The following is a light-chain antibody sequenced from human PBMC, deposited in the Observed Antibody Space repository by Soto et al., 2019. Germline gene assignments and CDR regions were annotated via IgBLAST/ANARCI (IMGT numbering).Light chain of an antibody. CDR2: NVT. V-gene: IGLV2-18*02. CDR3: SSFTSSNTYV. Sequence: QSALTQPPSVSGSPGQSVAISCTGTSSDVGTYNRVSWYQQPPGTAPKLMIYNVTNRTSGVPDRFSGSKSGNTASLTISGLQAEDEADYYCSSFTSSNTYVFGTGTKLTVL. J-gene: IGLJ1*01. CDR1: SSDVGTYNR.